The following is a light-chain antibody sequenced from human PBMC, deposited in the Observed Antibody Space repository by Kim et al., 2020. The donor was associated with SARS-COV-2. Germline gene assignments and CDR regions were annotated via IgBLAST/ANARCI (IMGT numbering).Light chain of an antibody. CDR2: DNT. Sequence: QSVLTQPPSVSGAPGQRVTISCTGSRSNIGTGYDVHWYQQVPGTAPKLLIYDNTHRPSGVPDRFSASRSGTSASLAITGLQAEDEADYYCQSYDSSLSGFWVFGGGTQLTVL. CDR1: RSNIGTGYD. V-gene: IGLV1-40*01. CDR3: QSYDSSLSGFWV. J-gene: IGLJ3*02.